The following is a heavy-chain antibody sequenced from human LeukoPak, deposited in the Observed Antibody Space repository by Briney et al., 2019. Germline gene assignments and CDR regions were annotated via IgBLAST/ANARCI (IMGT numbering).Heavy chain of an antibody. CDR3: ASRPPSETYFGVFDY. J-gene: IGHJ4*02. Sequence: QPGGSLRLSCVASGLTFSSHAMTWVRQAPGKRLEWVSGITGSGGSTYYAESVKGRFTISRDNSKNTLYLQMNNLRAEDAALYYCASRPPSETYFGVFDYWGQGTLVTVSS. CDR1: GLTFSSHA. V-gene: IGHV3-23*01. CDR2: ITGSGGST. D-gene: IGHD1-26*01.